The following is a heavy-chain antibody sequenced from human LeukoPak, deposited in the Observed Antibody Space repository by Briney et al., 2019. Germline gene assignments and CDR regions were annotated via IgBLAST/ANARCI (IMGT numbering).Heavy chain of an antibody. CDR3: ARDSNSRYSYGYADY. Sequence: GGSLRLSCAASGFTFSSYGMHWVRQAPGKGLEWVAVIWYDGSNKYYADSVKGRFTISRDNSKNTLYLQMNSLRAEDTAVYYCARDSNSRYSYGYADYWGQGTLVTVSS. CDR1: GFTFSSYG. J-gene: IGHJ4*02. V-gene: IGHV3-33*01. CDR2: IWYDGSNK. D-gene: IGHD5-18*01.